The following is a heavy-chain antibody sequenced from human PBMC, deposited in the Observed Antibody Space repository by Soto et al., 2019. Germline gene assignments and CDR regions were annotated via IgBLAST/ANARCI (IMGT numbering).Heavy chain of an antibody. V-gene: IGHV3-30*18. CDR2: ISYDGSNK. Sequence: GGSLRLSCAASGFTFSSYGMHWVRQAPGKGLEWVAVISYDGSNKYCADSVKGRFTISRDNSKNTLYLQMNSLRAEDTAVYYCAKSEVGATDSEYWGQGTLVTVSS. CDR1: GFTFSSYG. CDR3: AKSEVGATDSEY. D-gene: IGHD1-26*01. J-gene: IGHJ4*02.